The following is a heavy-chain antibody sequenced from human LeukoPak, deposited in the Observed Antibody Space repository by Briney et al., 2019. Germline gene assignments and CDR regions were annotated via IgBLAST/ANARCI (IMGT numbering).Heavy chain of an antibody. V-gene: IGHV3-53*01. CDR1: GFTVSSNY. D-gene: IGHD6-19*01. J-gene: IGHJ4*02. Sequence: GGSLRLSCAASGFTVSSNYMSWVRQAPGKGLEWVSVIYSGGSTYYADSVKGRFTISRDNSKNTRHLQMNSLRAEDTAVYYCARGLIAVAGTFDYWGQGTLVTVS. CDR2: IYSGGST. CDR3: ARGLIAVAGTFDY.